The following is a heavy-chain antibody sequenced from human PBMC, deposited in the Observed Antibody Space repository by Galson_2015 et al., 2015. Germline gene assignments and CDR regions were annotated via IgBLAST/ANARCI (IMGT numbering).Heavy chain of an antibody. V-gene: IGHV3-21*01. J-gene: IGHJ4*02. CDR3: ARQILDYDYVSGYYPTNFDY. Sequence: SLRLSCAASEFTFSSYYMSWVRQAPGKGLEWVSSISSTTTYIYYADSVKGRFTISRDNAKNSLYLQMNSLGAEDTAVYYCARQILDYDYVSGYYPTNFDYWGQGTLVTVSS. CDR2: ISSTTTYI. D-gene: IGHD3-3*01. CDR1: EFTFSSYY.